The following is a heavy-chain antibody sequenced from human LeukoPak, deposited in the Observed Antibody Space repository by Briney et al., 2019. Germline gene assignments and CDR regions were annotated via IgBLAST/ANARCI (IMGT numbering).Heavy chain of an antibody. CDR3: ARDNDSRDPPHFDY. Sequence: GGSLRLSCAASGFTFSSYEMNWVRQAPGKGLEGVSYISSSGSNIYYADSVKGRFTISRDNAKNSLYLQMSSLRSEDTAVYYCARDNDSRDPPHFDYWGQGTLVTVSS. J-gene: IGHJ4*02. CDR2: ISSSGSNI. D-gene: IGHD3-16*01. CDR1: GFTFSSYE. V-gene: IGHV3-48*03.